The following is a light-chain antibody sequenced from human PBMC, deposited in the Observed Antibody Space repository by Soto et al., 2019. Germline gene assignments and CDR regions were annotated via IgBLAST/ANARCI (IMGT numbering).Light chain of an antibody. CDR2: DVS. V-gene: IGLV2-14*01. J-gene: IGLJ1*01. Sequence: QSALTQPASVSGSPGQSITISCTGTSSDVGDYNYVSWYQQYPGEAPKLMIYDVSNRPSGVSNRFSGPKSGNTASLTISGLQAEDEADYYCSSYRSSSTFYVFGTGTKVTVL. CDR1: SSDVGDYNY. CDR3: SSYRSSSTFYV.